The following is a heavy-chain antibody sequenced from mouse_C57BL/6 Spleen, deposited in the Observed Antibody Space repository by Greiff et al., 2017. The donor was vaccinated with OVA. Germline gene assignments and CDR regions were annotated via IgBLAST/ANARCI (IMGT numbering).Heavy chain of an antibody. J-gene: IGHJ3*01. CDR1: GYTFTDYN. Sequence: VQLKESGPELVKPGASVKIPCKASGYTFTDYNMDWVKQSPGKSLEWIGDINPNNGGTIYNQKFKGKATLTVDKSSSTAYMELRSLTSEDTAVYYCARREEEGFAYWGQGTLVTVSA. CDR2: INPNNGGT. V-gene: IGHV1-18*01. CDR3: ARREEEGFAY.